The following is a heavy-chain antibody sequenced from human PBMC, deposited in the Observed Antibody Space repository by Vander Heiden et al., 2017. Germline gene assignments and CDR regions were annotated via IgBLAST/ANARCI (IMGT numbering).Heavy chain of an antibody. CDR3: AIPYSDGVWGSYRYALFDH. CDR1: GYMFTGHY. V-gene: IGHV1-2*02. Sequence: QVQLVQSGAEATKTGASVKVACKASGYMFTGHYMNWVRQAPGQGLEWMGWINPNNGVTKFAQKFQGRVTMTRETSINTANMELSRLRSDDTAVYYCAIPYSDGVWGSYRYALFDHWGQGTLVTVSS. J-gene: IGHJ4*02. D-gene: IGHD3-16*02. CDR2: INPNNGVT.